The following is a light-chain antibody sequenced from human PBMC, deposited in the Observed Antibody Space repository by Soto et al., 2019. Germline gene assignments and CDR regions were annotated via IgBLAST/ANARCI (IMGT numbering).Light chain of an antibody. J-gene: IGKJ1*01. V-gene: IGKV3-20*01. CDR2: GAS. CDR1: QSVSGSF. Sequence: ELGLTQSPGTLSLSPGEGVTLSCRASQSVSGSFLAWYQQKPGQAPRLLISGASSRATGIPDRFSGSGSGTDFTLTISRLEPEDFAVYYCQQYGRSSWTFGQGTKVEIK. CDR3: QQYGRSSWT.